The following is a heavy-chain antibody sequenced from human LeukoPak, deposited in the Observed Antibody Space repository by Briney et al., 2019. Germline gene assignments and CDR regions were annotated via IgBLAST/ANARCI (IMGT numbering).Heavy chain of an antibody. V-gene: IGHV4-30-4*08. J-gene: IGHJ3*02. Sequence: PSETLSLTCTVSGGSISSGGYYWSWIRQHPGKGLEWIGYIYYSGSTYYNPSLKSRVTISVDTSKNQFSLKLSSVTAADTAVYYCARYIDHGGNQSRAPNDAFDIWGQGTMVTVSS. CDR1: GGSISSGGYY. D-gene: IGHD4-23*01. CDR2: IYYSGST. CDR3: ARYIDHGGNQSRAPNDAFDI.